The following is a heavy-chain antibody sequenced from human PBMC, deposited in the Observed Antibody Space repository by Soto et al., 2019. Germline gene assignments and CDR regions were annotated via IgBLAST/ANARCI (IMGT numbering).Heavy chain of an antibody. Sequence: GASVKVSCKASGYTFMSYPLHWVRQAPGQRPEWMGWINAGDDITQFSQKFQGRLTFTRDTSASTGYMELRSLRSEDTAVYYCARDLFTLVRGVIPYLDYWGQGTPVNVVS. CDR3: ARDLFTLVRGVIPYLDY. V-gene: IGHV1-3*01. D-gene: IGHD3-10*01. CDR1: GYTFMSYP. CDR2: INAGDDIT. J-gene: IGHJ4*02.